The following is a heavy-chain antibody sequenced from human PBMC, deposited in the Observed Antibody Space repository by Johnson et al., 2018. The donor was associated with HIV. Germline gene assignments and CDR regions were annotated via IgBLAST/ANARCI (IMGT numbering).Heavy chain of an antibody. D-gene: IGHD3-10*01. CDR3: ARAAAPYYYGSVSYYFDTFDI. V-gene: IGHV3-15*05. CDR1: GFTFSNAW. CDR2: IKSKTDGGTA. J-gene: IGHJ3*02. Sequence: MQLVESGGGLVQPGGSLRLSCAVSGFTFSNAWMTWVRQAPGKGLEWVGRIKSKTDGGTADHAAPVKGRFTISRDNAKNSLYLQMNSLRAEDTALYYCARAAAPYYYGSVSYYFDTFDICGQGTMVTVSS.